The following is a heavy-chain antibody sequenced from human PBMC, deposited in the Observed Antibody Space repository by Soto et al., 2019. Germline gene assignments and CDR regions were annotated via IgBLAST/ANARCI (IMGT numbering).Heavy chain of an antibody. D-gene: IGHD6-19*01. V-gene: IGHV3-30-3*01. CDR2: ISYDGSNK. CDR1: GFTFSSYA. CDR3: ARVIAVHYYYYGMDV. J-gene: IGHJ6*02. Sequence: QVQLVESGGGVVQPGRSLRLSCAASGFTFSSYAMHWVRQAPGKGLEWVAVISYDGSNKYYADSVKGRFTISRDNSKNTLYLQMNSLRAEDAAVYYCARVIAVHYYYYGMDVWGQGTTVTVSS.